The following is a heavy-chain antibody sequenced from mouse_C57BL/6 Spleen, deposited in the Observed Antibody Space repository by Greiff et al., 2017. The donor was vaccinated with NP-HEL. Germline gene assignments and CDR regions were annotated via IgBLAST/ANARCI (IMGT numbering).Heavy chain of an antibody. CDR3: ARESDYYGRGYFDC. J-gene: IGHJ2*01. CDR1: GYTFTDYY. Sequence: EVQLQQSGPELVKPGASVKISCKASGYTFTDYYMNWVKQSPGKSLEWIGDINPNNGGTSYNQKFKGKATLTVDKSSSTAYMELRSLTSEDSAVYDCARESDYYGRGYFDCWGKGTTLTVSS. V-gene: IGHV1-26*01. CDR2: INPNNGGT. D-gene: IGHD1-1*01.